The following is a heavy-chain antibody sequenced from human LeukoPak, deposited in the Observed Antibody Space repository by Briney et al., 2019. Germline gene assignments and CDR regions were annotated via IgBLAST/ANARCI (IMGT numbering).Heavy chain of an antibody. CDR1: GFTFNTYT. J-gene: IGHJ5*02. V-gene: IGHV3-48*01. CDR2: ISGSSGII. Sequence: GSLRLSCAASGFTFNTYTMNWVRLAPGGGLGRVSYISGSSGIIDYADSVRGRFTISRDNAKNSLYLQMNSLRAEDTAVYYCAKVPRQHDNWFDPWGQGTLVTVSS. D-gene: IGHD6-13*01. CDR3: AKVPRQHDNWFDP.